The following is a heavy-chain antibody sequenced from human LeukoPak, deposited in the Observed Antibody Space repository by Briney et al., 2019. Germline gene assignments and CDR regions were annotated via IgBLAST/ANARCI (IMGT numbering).Heavy chain of an antibody. J-gene: IGHJ6*02. CDR1: GFTFSIDG. Sequence: GGSLRDSCAPSGFTFSIDGIHWVREAPHKGLGRGALIWDEGSNKYYADSVKGRFTISRDNSKNTLYLQMNSLRAEDTAVYYCARDTGYGGTTFYYYYGMDVWGQGTTVTVSS. CDR2: IWDEGSNK. V-gene: IGHV3-33*01. D-gene: IGHD4-23*01. CDR3: ARDTGYGGTTFYYYYGMDV.